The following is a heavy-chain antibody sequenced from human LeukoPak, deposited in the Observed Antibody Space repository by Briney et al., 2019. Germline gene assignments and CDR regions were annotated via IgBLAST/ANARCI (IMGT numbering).Heavy chain of an antibody. V-gene: IGHV4-30-2*01. D-gene: IGHD6-6*01. J-gene: IGHJ4*02. CDR3: ARGEYYYGY. Sequence: PSQTLSLTCGVSGDSISSGGYSWGWIRQPPGKGLEWIGYIYHSGSTYYNPSLKSRVTISVDRSKNQFSLKLSSVTAADTAVYYCARGEYYYGYWGQGTLVTVSS. CDR2: IYHSGST. CDR1: GDSISSGGYS.